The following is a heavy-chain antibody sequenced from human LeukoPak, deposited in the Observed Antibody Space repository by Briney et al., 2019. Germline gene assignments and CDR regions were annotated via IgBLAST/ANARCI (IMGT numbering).Heavy chain of an antibody. CDR1: GFTFSGSS. CDR3: TRLRGEKASGDY. Sequence: GGSLRLSCAASGFTFSGSSMHWVRQASGKGLEWVGRIRSKTNSYATEYAVSVKGRFIISRDDSKYTVFLQMNSLKTEDTAVYYCTRLRGEKASGDYWGQGTLVTVSS. CDR2: IRSKTNSYAT. D-gene: IGHD3-10*01. V-gene: IGHV3-73*01. J-gene: IGHJ4*02.